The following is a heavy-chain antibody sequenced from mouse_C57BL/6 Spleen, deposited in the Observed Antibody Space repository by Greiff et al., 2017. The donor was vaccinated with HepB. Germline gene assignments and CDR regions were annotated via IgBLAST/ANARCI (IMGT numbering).Heavy chain of an antibody. V-gene: IGHV1-69*01. J-gene: IGHJ2*01. Sequence: QVQLQQPGAELVMPGASVKLSCKASGYTFPSYWMHWVKQRPGPGLEWIGEIDPSDSYTNYNQKFKGKSTLTVDKSSSTAYMQLSSLPSEDSAVYYCARYGSSYPYYFDYWGQGTTLTVSS. CDR2: IDPSDSYT. D-gene: IGHD1-1*01. CDR3: ARYGSSYPYYFDY. CDR1: GYTFPSYW.